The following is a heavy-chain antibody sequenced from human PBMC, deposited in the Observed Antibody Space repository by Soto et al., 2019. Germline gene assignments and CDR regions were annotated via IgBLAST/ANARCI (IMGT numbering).Heavy chain of an antibody. V-gene: IGHV1-18*04. CDR3: ARDFRGFLTLAATRDYSFDY. Sequence: ASVKVSCKASGYTFTSYGISWVRQAPGQGLEWMGWISAYNGNTNYAQKLQGRVTMTTDTSTSTAYMELRSLRSDDTAVYYCARDFRGFLTLAATRDYSFDYWGQGTLVTVS. CDR2: ISAYNGNT. J-gene: IGHJ4*02. D-gene: IGHD2-15*01. CDR1: GYTFTSYG.